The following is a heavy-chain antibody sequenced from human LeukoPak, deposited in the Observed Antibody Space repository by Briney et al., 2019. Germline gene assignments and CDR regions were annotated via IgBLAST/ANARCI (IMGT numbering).Heavy chain of an antibody. Sequence: GGSLRLSCAASGFTFSSYAMSWVRQAPGKGLEWVSAISGSGGSTYYADSVKGRFTISRDNSKHTLYLQMNSLRAEDTAVYYCAKVFPWFGELSTFDYWGQGTLVTVSS. CDR3: AKVFPWFGELSTFDY. J-gene: IGHJ4*02. V-gene: IGHV3-23*01. CDR1: GFTFSSYA. CDR2: ISGSGGST. D-gene: IGHD3-10*01.